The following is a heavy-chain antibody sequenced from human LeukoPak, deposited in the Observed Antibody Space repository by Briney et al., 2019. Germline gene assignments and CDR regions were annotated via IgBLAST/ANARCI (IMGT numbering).Heavy chain of an antibody. D-gene: IGHD2-15*01. CDR3: ARRLSVGWFDP. CDR2: IYYSGST. CDR1: GGSISSYY. J-gene: IGHJ5*02. Sequence: PSETLSLTCTVSGGSISSYYWSWIRQPPGKGLEWIGYIYYSGSTNYNPSLKSRVTISVDTSKNQFSLKLSSVTAADTAVYYCARRLSVGWFDPWGQGTLVTVSS. V-gene: IGHV4-59*12.